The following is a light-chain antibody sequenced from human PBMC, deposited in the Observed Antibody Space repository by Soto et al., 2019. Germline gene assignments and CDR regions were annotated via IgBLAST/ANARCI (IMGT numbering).Light chain of an antibody. CDR3: SSYTKSNTLV. V-gene: IGLV2-14*01. Sequence: QSVLTQPASVSGSPGQSITTSCTGTSSDVGGYNSVSWYQQHPGKAPKLMIYDITNQPSGVSDRFSGSQSGNTASLTISGLQAEDEADYYCSSYTKSNTLVFGAGTKVTVL. J-gene: IGLJ1*01. CDR2: DIT. CDR1: SSDVGGYNS.